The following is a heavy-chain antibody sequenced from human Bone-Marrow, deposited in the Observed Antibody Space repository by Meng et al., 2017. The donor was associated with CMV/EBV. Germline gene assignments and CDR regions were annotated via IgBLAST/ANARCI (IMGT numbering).Heavy chain of an antibody. CDR1: GYIFTNYF. V-gene: IGHV1-46*01. Sequence: QVQLVQSGAEVKKPXASVKLSCKASGYIFTNYFMHWVRQAPGQGLEWMGIINPSGGDTTYARNFQGRITMTRDTSTSTVYMELSSLRSGDTAVYYCARISTTLDSWGQGTLVTVSS. D-gene: IGHD1-26*01. J-gene: IGHJ4*02. CDR2: INPSGGDT. CDR3: ARISTTLDS.